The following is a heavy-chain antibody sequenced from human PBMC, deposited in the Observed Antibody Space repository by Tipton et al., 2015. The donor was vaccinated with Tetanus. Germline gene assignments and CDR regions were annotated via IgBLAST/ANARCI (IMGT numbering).Heavy chain of an antibody. CDR3: ARRGFPSGVYFFDH. Sequence: QLVQSGAEVKKPGESLRISCKASGYTFTTYWINWVRLMPGKGLEWMGTIDPSDSYTKYGPPFQGHVTLSIDKSTDTAYLQWSSLKASDTAIYYCARRGFPSGVYFFDHWGQGTQVTVSS. J-gene: IGHJ4*01. V-gene: IGHV5-10-1*01. CDR2: IDPSDSYT. D-gene: IGHD3-3*01. CDR1: GYTFTTYW.